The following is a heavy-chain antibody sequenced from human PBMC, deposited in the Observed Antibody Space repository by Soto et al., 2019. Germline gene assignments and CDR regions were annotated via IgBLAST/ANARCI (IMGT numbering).Heavy chain of an antibody. D-gene: IGHD3-22*01. Sequence: QVQLQESGPGLVKPSQTLSLTCTVSGGSISSGGYYWSWIRQHPGKGLEWIGYIYYSGSTYYNPSLKSRVTISVDTSKNQFSLKLSSVTAADTAVYYCARAVQPYYYDSSGSAFDIWGQGTMVTVSS. CDR1: GGSISSGGYY. V-gene: IGHV4-31*03. J-gene: IGHJ3*02. CDR3: ARAVQPYYYDSSGSAFDI. CDR2: IYYSGST.